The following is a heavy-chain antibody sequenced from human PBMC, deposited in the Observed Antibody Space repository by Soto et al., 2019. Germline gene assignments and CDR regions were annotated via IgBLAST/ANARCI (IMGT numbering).Heavy chain of an antibody. V-gene: IGHV3-30-3*01. CDR1: GFTFSSYA. D-gene: IGHD6-13*01. CDR3: ASYSSCWYSYYYGMDV. Sequence: QVQLVESGGGVVQPGRSLRLSCAASGFTFSSYAMNWVRQAPGKGLEWVAVISYDGSNKYYADSVKGRFTISRDNSKNSLNLQMDSLRAEDTVVYYCASYSSCWYSYYYGMDVWGQGTTVTVSS. CDR2: ISYDGSNK. J-gene: IGHJ6*02.